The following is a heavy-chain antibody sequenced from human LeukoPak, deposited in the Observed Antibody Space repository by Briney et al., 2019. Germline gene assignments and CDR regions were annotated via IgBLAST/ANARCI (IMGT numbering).Heavy chain of an antibody. J-gene: IGHJ4*02. CDR1: GYSFTSYW. Sequence: GESLKISRKGSGYSFTSYWIGWVRQMPGKGLERMGIIYPGDSDTRYSPSFQGQVTISADKSISTAYLQWSSLKASDTAIYYCARQMDSTYFDYWGQGTLVTVSS. V-gene: IGHV5-51*01. CDR2: IYPGDSDT. D-gene: IGHD3/OR15-3a*01. CDR3: ARQMDSTYFDY.